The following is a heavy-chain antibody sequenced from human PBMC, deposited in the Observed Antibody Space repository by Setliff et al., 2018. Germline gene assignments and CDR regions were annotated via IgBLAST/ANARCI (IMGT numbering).Heavy chain of an antibody. Sequence: SETLSLTCSVSGYSISSGYYWGWIRQPPGKGLEWIGYIYYSGSTNYNPSLKSRVTISIDTSKNHFSLELNSVTAADSAVYYCARVADGSGSFYLGFDYWGQGILVTVSS. CDR1: GYSISSGYY. CDR3: ARVADGSGSFYLGFDY. J-gene: IGHJ4*02. CDR2: IYYSGST. V-gene: IGHV4-61*03. D-gene: IGHD3-10*01.